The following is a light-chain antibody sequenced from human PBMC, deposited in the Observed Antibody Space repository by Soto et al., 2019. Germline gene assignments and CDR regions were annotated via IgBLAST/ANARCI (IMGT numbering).Light chain of an antibody. CDR1: QSVSSN. CDR2: DAS. CDR3: QQRSNWPGT. Sequence: EIVLTQSPGTLSLSPGERATLSCRASQSVSSNLAWYQQKPGQVPRLLIYDASKRATGIPVRFSGSGSGTDFTLTISSLEPEDFAVYYCQQRSNWPGTFGQGTRLEN. V-gene: IGKV3-11*01. J-gene: IGKJ5*01.